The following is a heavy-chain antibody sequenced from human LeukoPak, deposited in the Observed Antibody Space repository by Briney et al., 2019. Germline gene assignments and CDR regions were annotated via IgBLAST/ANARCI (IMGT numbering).Heavy chain of an antibody. CDR3: ARLAYGSGSYHY. V-gene: IGHV4-34*01. CDR1: GWSFSGYY. CDR2: INHSGST. Sequence: NPSETLSLTCAVYGWSFSGYYWSWIRQAPGKGLEWFGEINHSGSTNYNPSLKSRVTISVDTSKNQFSLKLSSVTAADTAVYYCARLAYGSGSYHYWGQGTLVTVSS. D-gene: IGHD3-10*01. J-gene: IGHJ4*02.